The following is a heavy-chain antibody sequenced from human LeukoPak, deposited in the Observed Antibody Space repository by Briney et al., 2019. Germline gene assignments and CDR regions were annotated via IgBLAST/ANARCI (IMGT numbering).Heavy chain of an antibody. J-gene: IGHJ6*03. CDR3: ARGSTSEWYRYGYYYMDV. Sequence: SDTLSLTCTVSGRSLSSYYWSWIRHPPGKGVEWIGYIYYRESTNRNPSLKSRVTISVDMSKNQFSLKLNSVTAAATAVYYCARGSTSEWYRYGYYYMDVWGKGTTVTVSS. V-gene: IGHV4-59*01. D-gene: IGHD6-19*01. CDR2: IYYREST. CDR1: GRSLSSYY.